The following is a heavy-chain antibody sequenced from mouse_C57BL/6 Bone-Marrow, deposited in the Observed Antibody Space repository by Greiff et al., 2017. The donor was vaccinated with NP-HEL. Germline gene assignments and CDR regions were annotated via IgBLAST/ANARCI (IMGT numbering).Heavy chain of an antibody. CDR1: GYTFTSYW. V-gene: IGHV1-74*01. J-gene: IGHJ4*01. CDR3: AMWWDDPYYYAMDY. D-gene: IGHD1-1*02. CDR2: IHPSDSDT. Sequence: VQLQQPGAELVKPGASVKVSCKASGYTFTSYWMHWVKQRPGQGLEWIGRIHPSDSDTNYNQTFKGKATLTVDKSTSTAYMQLSSLTSEDSAVYYCAMWWDDPYYYAMDYWGQGTSVTVSS.